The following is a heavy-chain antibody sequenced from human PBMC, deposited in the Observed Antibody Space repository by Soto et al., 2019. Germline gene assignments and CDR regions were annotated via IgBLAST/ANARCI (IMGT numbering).Heavy chain of an antibody. CDR2: IIPILGIA. J-gene: IGHJ4*02. D-gene: IGHD2-2*01. CDR1: GGTFSSYT. V-gene: IGHV1-69*02. Sequence: QVQLVQSGAEVKKPGSSVKVSCKASGGTFSSYTISWVRQAPGQGLEWMGRIIPILGIANYAQKFQDRVTITADKSTSTAYMELSSLRSEDTAVYYCASQREYCSSTSCYGGVDYWGQGTLVTVSS. CDR3: ASQREYCSSTSCYGGVDY.